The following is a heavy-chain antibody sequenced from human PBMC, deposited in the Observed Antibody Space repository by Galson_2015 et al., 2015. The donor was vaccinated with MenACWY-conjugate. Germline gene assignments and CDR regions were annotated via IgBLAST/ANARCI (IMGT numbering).Heavy chain of an antibody. V-gene: IGHV4-39*01. Sequence: LTCTVSGGAIRSRSYFWGWLRQPPGQGLEGIGTISYSGSTHYNPSLNNRVTVSADTPKNQFSLNVNSVTAADTALYYCARRSARLTLGAFDIWGQGTMVTVSS. J-gene: IGHJ3*02. CDR2: ISYSGST. CDR3: ARRSARLTLGAFDI. CDR1: GGAIRSRSYF. D-gene: IGHD4-23*01.